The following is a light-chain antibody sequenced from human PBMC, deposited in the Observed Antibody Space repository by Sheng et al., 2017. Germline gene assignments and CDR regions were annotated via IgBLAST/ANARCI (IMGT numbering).Light chain of an antibody. V-gene: IGKV3-20*01. Sequence: EIVMTQSPATLSVSPGERATLSCRASQSVSKLAWYQQKPGQAPRLLIYGASIRAAGIPDRFSASGSGSDFTLTISRLEPEDFAMYHCQLYGRHGRTFGQGTKVEVK. CDR2: GAS. CDR3: QLYGRHGRT. CDR1: QSVSK. J-gene: IGKJ1*01.